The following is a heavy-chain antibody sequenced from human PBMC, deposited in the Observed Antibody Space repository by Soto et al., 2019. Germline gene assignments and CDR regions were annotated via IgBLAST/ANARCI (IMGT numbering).Heavy chain of an antibody. J-gene: IGHJ6*02. CDR2: INPSGGST. Sequence: ASVKVSCKASGYTFTSYYMHWVRQAPGQGLEWMGIINPSGGSTNYAQKFQGRVTMTRDTSTSTGYMELNSLRSEDTAVYYCARVRMGYGMDVWGQGTTVTV. V-gene: IGHV1-46*03. CDR3: ARVRMGYGMDV. CDR1: GYTFTSYY. D-gene: IGHD1-26*01.